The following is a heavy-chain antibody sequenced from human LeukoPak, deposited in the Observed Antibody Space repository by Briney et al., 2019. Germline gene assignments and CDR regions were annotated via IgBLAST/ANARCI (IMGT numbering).Heavy chain of an antibody. V-gene: IGHV1-18*01. Sequence: ASVKVSCKASGYTFTSYGISWVRQAPGQGLEWMGWISAYNGNTNYAQKLQGRVTMTTDTSTSTAYTELRSLRSDDTAVYYCARTLKGDFWSGYDNFDYWGQGTLVTVSS. CDR1: GYTFTSYG. D-gene: IGHD3-3*01. CDR2: ISAYNGNT. J-gene: IGHJ4*02. CDR3: ARTLKGDFWSGYDNFDY.